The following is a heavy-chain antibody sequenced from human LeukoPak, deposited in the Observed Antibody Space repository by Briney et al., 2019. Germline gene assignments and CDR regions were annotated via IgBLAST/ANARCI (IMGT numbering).Heavy chain of an antibody. Sequence: ASVKVSCKASGYTFTSFGISWVRQAPGQGLEWMGWISAYNGNTNYAQKLQGRVTMTTDTSTSTAYMELRSLRSDDTAVYYCARGNIIAAAAWFDPWGQGTLVTVSS. CDR1: GYTFTSFG. D-gene: IGHD6-13*01. CDR3: ARGNIIAAAAWFDP. CDR2: ISAYNGNT. V-gene: IGHV1-18*01. J-gene: IGHJ5*02.